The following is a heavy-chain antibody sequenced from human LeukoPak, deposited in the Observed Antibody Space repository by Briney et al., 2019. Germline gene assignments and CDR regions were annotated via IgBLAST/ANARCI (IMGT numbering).Heavy chain of an antibody. D-gene: IGHD1-26*01. CDR1: GYTFTGYY. Sequence: ASVKVSCKASGYTFTGYYIHWVRQAPGQGREWMGWIYPHSGGTNYAQKFQGRVTMTRDTSIRTAYMELSRLRSDDTAVYYCARDQVDAGSYFAFFDYWGQGTLVTVSS. J-gene: IGHJ4*02. V-gene: IGHV1-2*02. CDR3: ARDQVDAGSYFAFFDY. CDR2: IYPHSGGT.